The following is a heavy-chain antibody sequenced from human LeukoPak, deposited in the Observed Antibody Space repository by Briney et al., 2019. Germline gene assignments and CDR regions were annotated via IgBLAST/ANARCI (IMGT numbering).Heavy chain of an antibody. J-gene: IGHJ4*02. Sequence: GGSLRLSCAASGFTFSSYAMSWVRQAPGKGLEWVSAISGSGGSTYYADSVKGRFTISRDNSKNTLHLQMNSLRAEDTAVYYCARDSREKTSSWYGGHDYGGQGTLVTVSS. CDR3: ARDSREKTSSWYGGHDY. V-gene: IGHV3-23*01. CDR1: GFTFSSYA. D-gene: IGHD6-13*01. CDR2: ISGSGGST.